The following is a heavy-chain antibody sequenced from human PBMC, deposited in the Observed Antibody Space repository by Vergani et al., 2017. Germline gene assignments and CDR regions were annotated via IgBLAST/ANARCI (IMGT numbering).Heavy chain of an antibody. J-gene: IGHJ5*01. D-gene: IGHD3-10*01. V-gene: IGHV4-38-2*02. CDR3: GVIMVRSPRPDNWFDS. CDR2: MFHTGEA. CDR1: GYSISRGFY. Sequence: QIQLQESGPGLVKPSETLSLTCSVSGYSISRGFYWAWLRQTPEKGLEWIGGMFHTGEASNSRSLQSRVAFSMDRSKNQFSLQLTSVTAADTAVYFCGVIMVRSPRPDNWFDSWGRGTLVTVSS.